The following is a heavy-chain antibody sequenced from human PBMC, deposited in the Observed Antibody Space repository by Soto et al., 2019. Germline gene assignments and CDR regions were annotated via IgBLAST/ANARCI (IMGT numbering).Heavy chain of an antibody. J-gene: IGHJ6*03. V-gene: IGHV4-34*10. CDR1: GGSFSGYY. Sequence: SETLSLTCAVYGGSFSGYYWSWIRQPPGKGLEWIGEINHSGSTNYNPSLKSRVTMTRDTSISTAYMELSRLRSDDTAVYYCARERNLMITFGGVIVRHYYYMDVWGKGTTVTVSS. CDR3: ARERNLMITFGGVIVRHYYYMDV. CDR2: INHSGST. D-gene: IGHD3-16*02.